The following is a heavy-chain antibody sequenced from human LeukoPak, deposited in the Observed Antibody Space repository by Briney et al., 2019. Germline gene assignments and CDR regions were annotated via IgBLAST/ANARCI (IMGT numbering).Heavy chain of an antibody. CDR3: ARAKDKRSVIGGWFDP. CDR1: GGSFSGYY. Sequence: PSETLSLTCAVYGGSFSGYYWSWIRQPPGKGLEWIGEINHSGSTNYNPSLKSRVTISVDTSKNQFSLKLSSVTAADTAVYYCARAKDKRSVIGGWFDPWGQGTLVTVSS. CDR2: INHSGST. D-gene: IGHD3-16*01. V-gene: IGHV4-34*01. J-gene: IGHJ5*02.